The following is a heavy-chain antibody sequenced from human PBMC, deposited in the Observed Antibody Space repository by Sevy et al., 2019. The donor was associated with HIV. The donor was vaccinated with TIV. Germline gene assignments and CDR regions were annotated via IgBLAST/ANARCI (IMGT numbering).Heavy chain of an antibody. J-gene: IGHJ5*02. Sequence: SETLSLTCAVSGESMSTSNWWSWVRQTAEKGLQWIGEIYHTGSTKYNPSLKSRVTISLDKSKNQFSLNLMSVTAADTAVYYCARTTSRPSGRQGWIDPWGRGTLVTVSS. V-gene: IGHV4-4*02. CDR2: IYHTGST. CDR3: ARTTSRPSGRQGWIDP. CDR1: GESMSTSNW.